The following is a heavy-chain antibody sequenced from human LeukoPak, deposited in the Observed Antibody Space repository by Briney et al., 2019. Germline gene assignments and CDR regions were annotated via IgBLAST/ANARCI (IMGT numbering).Heavy chain of an antibody. CDR2: ISSSSSTI. CDR1: GFTFSSYS. J-gene: IGHJ4*02. CDR3: ARDQSRIDSSYDY. V-gene: IGHV3-48*01. Sequence: GGSLRLSCAASGFTFSSYSMNWVRQAPGKGLEWVSYISSSSSTIYYADSVKGRFTISRDNAKNSLYLQMNSLRAEDTAVYYCARDQSRIDSSYDYWGQGTLVTVSS. D-gene: IGHD3-22*01.